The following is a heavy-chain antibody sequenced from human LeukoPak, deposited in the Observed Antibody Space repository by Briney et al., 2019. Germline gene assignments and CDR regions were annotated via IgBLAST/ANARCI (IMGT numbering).Heavy chain of an antibody. V-gene: IGHV4-34*01. CDR1: GGSLTGYY. CDR2: INHSGST. J-gene: IGHJ4*02. Sequence: SETLSLTCGVYGGSLTGYYWSWIRQPPGKGLEWIGEINHSGSTNHNASLKSRVTISVDTSKNQFSLKLSSVTAADTAVYYCARQRGYSYVGYWGQGTLVTVSS. CDR3: ARQRGYSYVGY. D-gene: IGHD5-18*01.